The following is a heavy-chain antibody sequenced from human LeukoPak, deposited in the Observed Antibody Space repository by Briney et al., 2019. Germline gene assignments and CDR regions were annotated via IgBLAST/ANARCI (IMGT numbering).Heavy chain of an antibody. Sequence: SETLSLTCTVSGGSISSSSYYWGWIRQPPGKGLEWIGSIYYSGSTYYNPSLKSRVTISVDTSKNQFSLKLSSVTAADTAVYYCARQRDGYRYYFDYWGQGTLVTVSS. CDR3: ARQRDGYRYYFDY. CDR1: GGSISSSSYY. D-gene: IGHD5-24*01. V-gene: IGHV4-39*01. J-gene: IGHJ4*02. CDR2: IYYSGST.